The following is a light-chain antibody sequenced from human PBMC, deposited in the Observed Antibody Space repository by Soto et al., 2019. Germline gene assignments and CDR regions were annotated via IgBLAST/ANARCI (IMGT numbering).Light chain of an antibody. CDR1: ENINRW. CDR3: QHYNIPYP. V-gene: IGKV1-5*03. Sequence: DIQMTQSPSTLSASVGDRVTITCRASENINRWLSWYQQKPGKAPKLLIYKASSLDSGVPSRFSGSGSGTEFTLTISRLQPDAFPTYYCQHYNIPYPFGQPTNLHIK. J-gene: IGKJ2*01. CDR2: KAS.